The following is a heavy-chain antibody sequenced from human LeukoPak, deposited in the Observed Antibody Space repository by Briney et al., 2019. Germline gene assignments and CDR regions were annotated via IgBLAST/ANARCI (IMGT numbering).Heavy chain of an antibody. CDR2: IIPIFGTA. CDR1: GGTFSSYA. D-gene: IGHD5-18*01. J-gene: IGHJ4*02. CDR3: ARGIQLWLIDY. V-gene: IGHV1-69*01. Sequence: ASVKVSCGASGGTFSSYAISWVRQAPGQGLEWMGGIIPIFGTANYAQKFQGRVTITADESTSTAYMELSSLRSEDTAVYYCARGIQLWLIDYWGQGTLVTVSS.